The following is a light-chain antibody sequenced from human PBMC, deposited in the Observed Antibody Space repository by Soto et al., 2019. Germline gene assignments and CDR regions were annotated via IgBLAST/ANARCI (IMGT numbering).Light chain of an antibody. Sequence: EIVLTQSPGTLSLSLGERATLSCRASQSVSSSYLAWYQQKPGQAPRLLIYGASSRATGIPDRFSGSGSGTDFTLTISRLEPEDFAVYYCQQYGSSPNTVGQGTKLEIK. CDR2: GAS. CDR1: QSVSSSY. J-gene: IGKJ2*01. CDR3: QQYGSSPNT. V-gene: IGKV3-20*01.